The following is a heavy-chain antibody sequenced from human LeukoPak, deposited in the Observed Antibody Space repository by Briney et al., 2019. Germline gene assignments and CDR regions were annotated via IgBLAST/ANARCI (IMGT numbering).Heavy chain of an antibody. D-gene: IGHD3-10*01. V-gene: IGHV4-39*07. J-gene: IGHJ4*02. CDR2: IYYSGYT. CDR1: GGSISSSSYY. Sequence: SETLSLTCTVSGGSISSSSYYWGWIRQPPGKGLEWIGSIYYSGYTHYNPSLKSRVTISVDTSKNQFSLKLSSVTAADTAVYYCARRKSLWFGGYDYWGQGTLVTVSS. CDR3: ARRKSLWFGGYDY.